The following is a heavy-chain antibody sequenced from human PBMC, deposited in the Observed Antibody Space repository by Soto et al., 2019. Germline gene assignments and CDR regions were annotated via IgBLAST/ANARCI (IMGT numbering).Heavy chain of an antibody. D-gene: IGHD3-10*02. CDR3: ARDQSQGQMLLPYFDY. J-gene: IGHJ4*02. CDR2: ISSGSHYI. CDR1: GFNFPGYS. V-gene: IGHV3-21*04. Sequence: PGGSLRLSCAASGFNFPGYSMNWVRQAPGKGLEWVASISSGSHYIYYADSVRGRLTISRDNAGDSLYLQMNSLRAGDTAVYFCARDQSQGQMLLPYFDYWGQGTLVTVSS.